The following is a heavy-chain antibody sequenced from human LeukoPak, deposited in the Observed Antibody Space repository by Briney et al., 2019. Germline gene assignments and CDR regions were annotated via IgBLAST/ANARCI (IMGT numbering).Heavy chain of an antibody. V-gene: IGHV4-59*01. CDR2: ISYNGSP. D-gene: IGHD3-10*01. J-gene: IGHJ6*02. Sequence: SETLSLTCTVSGVSISTSYWSWIRQPPGKGLEWIGYISYNGSPDYSPSLKSRVTISTDTSKNQFSLKLSSVTAADTAVYYCAKFGDPIPYGMDVWGQGTTVTVSS. CDR1: GVSISTSY. CDR3: AKFGDPIPYGMDV.